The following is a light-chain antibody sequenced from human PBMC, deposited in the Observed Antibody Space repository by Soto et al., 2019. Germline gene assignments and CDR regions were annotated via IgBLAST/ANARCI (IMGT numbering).Light chain of an antibody. J-gene: IGKJ1*01. Sequence: EIVMTQSPATLSVSPGERATLSCRASQSVSSNLAWYQQKPGQAPRLLIYGASTRATGIPARFSGSGSGTAFTLTISRLQSEDFAVYYCQQYNNWPPWTFGQGTTVEIK. CDR3: QQYNNWPPWT. CDR1: QSVSSN. CDR2: GAS. V-gene: IGKV3-15*01.